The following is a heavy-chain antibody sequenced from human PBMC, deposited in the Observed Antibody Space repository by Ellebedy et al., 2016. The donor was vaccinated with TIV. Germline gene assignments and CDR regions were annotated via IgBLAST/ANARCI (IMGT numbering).Heavy chain of an antibody. CDR2: TSASDST. Sequence: GSLRLXXTVSGDSISSNYWNWIRQPAGKGLEWIGRTSASDSTHLNPSLKSRVFLWVDTSKNQLSLKLTSVTPADTAIYFCARDQDVYQPFDYWGQGTLVTVSS. V-gene: IGHV4-4*07. CDR3: ARDQDVYQPFDY. CDR1: GDSISSNY. D-gene: IGHD2-2*01. J-gene: IGHJ4*02.